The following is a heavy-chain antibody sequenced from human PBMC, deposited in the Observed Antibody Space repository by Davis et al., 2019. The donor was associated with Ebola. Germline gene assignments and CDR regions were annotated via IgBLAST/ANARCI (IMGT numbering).Heavy chain of an antibody. CDR1: GYTFRIHA. CDR2: LSGSGGLS. CDR3: ARGGETVTGTASHGMDV. D-gene: IGHD1-14*01. V-gene: IGHV3-23*01. Sequence: GSLKISCAASGYTFRIHAMTWVRQAPGKGLEWVSALSGSGGLSYYADSVKGRFTISRDNSKNTLYLQMDSLTAEDTAVYYCARGGETVTGTASHGMDVWGQGTTITVSS. J-gene: IGHJ6*02.